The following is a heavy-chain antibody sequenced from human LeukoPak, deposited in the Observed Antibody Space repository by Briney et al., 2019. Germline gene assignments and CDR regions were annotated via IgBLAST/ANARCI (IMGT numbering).Heavy chain of an antibody. CDR3: ASLASYDDYYFDY. D-gene: IGHD3-3*01. CDR1: GGSISSYY. V-gene: IGHV4-59*12. Sequence: PSETLSLTCTVSGGSISSYYWSWIRQPPGKGLEWIGYIYYSGSTNYNPSLKSRVTISVDTSKNQFSLKLSSVTAADTAVYYCASLASYDDYYFDYWGQGTLVTVSS. CDR2: IYYSGST. J-gene: IGHJ4*02.